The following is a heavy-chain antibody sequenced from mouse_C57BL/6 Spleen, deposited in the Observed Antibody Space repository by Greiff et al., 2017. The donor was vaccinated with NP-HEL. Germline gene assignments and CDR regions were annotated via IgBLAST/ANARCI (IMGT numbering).Heavy chain of an antibody. V-gene: IGHV5-4*01. Sequence: DVQLVESGGGLVKPGGSLKLSCAASGFTFSSYAMSWVRQTPEKRLEWVATISDGGSYTYYPDNVKGRFTISRDNAKNNLYLQMSHLKSEDTAMYYCARRDYPFAYCGQGTLVTVSA. CDR3: ARRDYPFAY. J-gene: IGHJ3*01. CDR2: ISDGGSYT. CDR1: GFTFSSYA. D-gene: IGHD1-1*02.